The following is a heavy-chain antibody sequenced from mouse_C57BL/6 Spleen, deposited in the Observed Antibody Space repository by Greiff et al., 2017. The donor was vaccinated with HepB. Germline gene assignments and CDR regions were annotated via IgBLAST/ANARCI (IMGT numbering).Heavy chain of an antibody. J-gene: IGHJ4*01. V-gene: IGHV3-6*01. CDR2: ISYDGSN. Sequence: EVKLMESGPGLVKPSQSLSLTCSVTGYSITSGYYWNWIRQFPGNKLEWMGYISYDGSNNYNPSLKNRISITRDTSKNQFFLKLNSVTTEDTATYYCARDIWLEAMDYWGQGTSVTVSS. D-gene: IGHD2-2*01. CDR1: GYSITSGYY. CDR3: ARDIWLEAMDY.